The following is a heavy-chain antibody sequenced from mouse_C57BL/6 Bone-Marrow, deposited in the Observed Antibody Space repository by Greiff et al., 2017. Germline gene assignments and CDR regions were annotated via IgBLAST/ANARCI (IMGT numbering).Heavy chain of an antibody. CDR2: IDPEDGET. V-gene: IGHV14-4*01. D-gene: IGHD1-1*02. CDR3: TVMYTLPGGY. J-gene: IGHJ2*03. CDR1: GFNIKDDS. Sequence: VQLQQSGAELVRPGASVKLSCTASGFNIKDDSMHWVKQRPEKGLEWIGSIDPEDGETEYASKFQGKATITADTSYNPVYLQISSLTSEDTAVYYGTVMYTLPGGYWGQGTSLTVS.